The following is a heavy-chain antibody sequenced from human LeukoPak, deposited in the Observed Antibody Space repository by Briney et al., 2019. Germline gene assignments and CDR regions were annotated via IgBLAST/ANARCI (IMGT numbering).Heavy chain of an antibody. Sequence: HPGGSLRLSCAASGFTFSNSWMSWVRQAPGKGLEWVAFIRYDGSNKYYADSVKGRFTISRDNSKNTLYLQMNSLRAEDTAVYYCAKDPQGSGLLYYYYMDVWGKGTTVTVSS. J-gene: IGHJ6*03. V-gene: IGHV3-30*02. CDR1: GFTFSNSW. CDR3: AKDPQGSGLLYYYYMDV. D-gene: IGHD3-3*01. CDR2: IRYDGSNK.